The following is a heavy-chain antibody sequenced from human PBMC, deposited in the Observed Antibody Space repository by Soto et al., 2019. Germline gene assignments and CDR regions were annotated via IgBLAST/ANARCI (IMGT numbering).Heavy chain of an antibody. CDR2: ISPCSGNT. J-gene: IGHJ5*02. D-gene: IGHD6-19*01. V-gene: IGHV1-18*01. CDR1: GYTFTSYG. Sequence: ASVKVSCKASGYTFTSYGISWVRQAPGQGLEWMGLISPCSGNTSYAQKFQGRVTMTRDTSTSTVYMELSSLRSEDTAVYYCARDHGYSSGWIRYNWFDPWGQGTLVTVSS. CDR3: ARDHGYSSGWIRYNWFDP.